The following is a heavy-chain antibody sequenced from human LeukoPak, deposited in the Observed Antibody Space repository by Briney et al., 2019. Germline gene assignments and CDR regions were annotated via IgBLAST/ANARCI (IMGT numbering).Heavy chain of an antibody. V-gene: IGHV1-69*13. CDR2: IIPIFGTA. Sequence: ASVKVSCKASGGTFSSYAISWVRQAPGQGLEWMGGIIPIFGTANYAQKFQGRVTITADESTSTAYMELGSLRSEDTAVYYCARDYSGSEGPEWFDPWGQGTLVTVSS. J-gene: IGHJ5*02. D-gene: IGHD1-26*01. CDR1: GGTFSSYA. CDR3: ARDYSGSEGPEWFDP.